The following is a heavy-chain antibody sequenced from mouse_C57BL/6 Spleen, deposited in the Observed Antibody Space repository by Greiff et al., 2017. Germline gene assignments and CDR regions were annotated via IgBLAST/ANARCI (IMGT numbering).Heavy chain of an antibody. Sequence: QVQLQQSGPELVKPGASVKISCKASGYSFTSYYIHWVKQRPGQGLEWIGWIYPGSGNTKYNEKFKGKATLTADTSSSTAYMQLSSLTSEDSAVYYCARPLITTVVAEGFAYWGQGTLVTVSA. J-gene: IGHJ3*01. CDR1: GYSFTSYY. CDR2: IYPGSGNT. V-gene: IGHV1-66*01. D-gene: IGHD1-1*01. CDR3: ARPLITTVVAEGFAY.